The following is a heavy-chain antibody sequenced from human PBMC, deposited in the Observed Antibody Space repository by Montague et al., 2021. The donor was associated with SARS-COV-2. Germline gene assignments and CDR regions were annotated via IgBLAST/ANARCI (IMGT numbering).Heavy chain of an antibody. CDR3: ARVTDYYYDTSGYWDAFDI. CDR1: GYSFTSYW. D-gene: IGHD3-22*01. J-gene: IGHJ3*02. CDR2: IYPGDSDT. V-gene: IGHV5-51*07. Sequence: QSGAEVKEPGESLKISCKGSGYSFTSYWIGWVHQVPGKGLEWMGIIYPGDSDTRYSPSFQGQVTISADKSISTAYLQWSSLKASDTAIYYCARVTDYYYDTSGYWDAFDIWGQGTMVTVSS.